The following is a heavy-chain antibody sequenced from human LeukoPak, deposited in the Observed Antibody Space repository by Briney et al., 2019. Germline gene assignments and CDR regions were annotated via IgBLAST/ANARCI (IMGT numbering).Heavy chain of an antibody. Sequence: ASVKVSCKASGYTFTSYGISWVRQAPGQGLEWMGWISAYNGNTNYAQKLQGRVTMTTDTSTSTAYMELRSLRSDGTAAYYCARAVVGDRLPDYWGQGTLVTVSS. CDR1: GYTFTSYG. CDR3: ARAVVGDRLPDY. V-gene: IGHV1-18*01. CDR2: ISAYNGNT. D-gene: IGHD1-26*01. J-gene: IGHJ4*02.